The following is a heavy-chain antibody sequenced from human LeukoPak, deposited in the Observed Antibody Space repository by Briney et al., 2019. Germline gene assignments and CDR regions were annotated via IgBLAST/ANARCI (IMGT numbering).Heavy chain of an antibody. CDR1: GFTFSSYW. J-gene: IGHJ6*02. D-gene: IGHD2-8*01. CDR2: INSDGSST. V-gene: IGHV3-74*01. Sequence: PGGSLRLSCAASGFTFSSYWMHWVRHAPGKGLVWVSRINSDGSSTTYADSVKGRFTISRDNAKNTLYLQMNSLRAEDTGVYYCARAGYCTNGVCYAYGMDVWGQGTTVTVSS. CDR3: ARAGYCTNGVCYAYGMDV.